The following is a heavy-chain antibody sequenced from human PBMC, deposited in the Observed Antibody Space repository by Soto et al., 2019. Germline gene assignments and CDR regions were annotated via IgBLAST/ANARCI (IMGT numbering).Heavy chain of an antibody. V-gene: IGHV4-30-2*01. CDR2: ICHSGST. J-gene: IGHJ5*02. CDR1: GGSISSGGYS. Sequence: QLQLQESGSGLVKPSQTLSLTCAVSGGSISSGGYSWSWIRQPPGKVLEWIGYICHSGSTYYNPSLKRRVTISVDRSKNQFSLKLSSVTAADTAVYYCARVTARKNWFDTWGQGTLVTVSS. CDR3: ARVTARKNWFDT.